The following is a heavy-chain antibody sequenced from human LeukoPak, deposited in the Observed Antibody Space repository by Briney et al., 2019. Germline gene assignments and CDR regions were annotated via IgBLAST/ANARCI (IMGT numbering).Heavy chain of an antibody. D-gene: IGHD3-10*01. Sequence: ASAKVSCKASGYTFTSYDISWVRQAPGQGLEWMGWISGYNGNTNYGQKFQGRVTVTTDKSTSTAYMELRSLRSDDTAVYYCARGGGSGSNGMDVWGQGTTVTVSS. CDR2: ISGYNGNT. V-gene: IGHV1-18*01. J-gene: IGHJ6*02. CDR1: GYTFTSYD. CDR3: ARGGGSGSNGMDV.